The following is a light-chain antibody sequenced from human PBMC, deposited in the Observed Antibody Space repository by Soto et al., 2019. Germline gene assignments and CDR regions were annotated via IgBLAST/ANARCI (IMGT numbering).Light chain of an antibody. J-gene: IGKJ1*01. CDR2: WAS. V-gene: IGKV4-1*01. CDR3: QQYDTSPPT. Sequence: DIVMTQSPDSLTVSLGERATINCKSSQSVLYSSNNKNYLTWFQQKPGQPPKLLIYWASTRESGVPDRFSGSGSGTDFIFTISSLQAEDVEVYYCQQYDTSPPTFGHGNKVELK. CDR1: QSVLYSSNNKNY.